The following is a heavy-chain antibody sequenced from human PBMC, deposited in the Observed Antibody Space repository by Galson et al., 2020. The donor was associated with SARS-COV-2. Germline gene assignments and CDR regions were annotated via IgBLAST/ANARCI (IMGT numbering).Heavy chain of an antibody. CDR1: GFIFRSFA. D-gene: IGHD6-6*01. Sequence: GGSLRLSCAASGFIFRSFAMHWVRQAPGQGPEWVALISYDGVNKFYADSVKGRFTISRDNSKNTLYLEMKSLRAEDTAVYYCATDVARRLDYWGQGTLVTVSS. CDR3: ATDVARRLDY. V-gene: IGHV3-30*04. CDR2: ISYDGVNK. J-gene: IGHJ4*02.